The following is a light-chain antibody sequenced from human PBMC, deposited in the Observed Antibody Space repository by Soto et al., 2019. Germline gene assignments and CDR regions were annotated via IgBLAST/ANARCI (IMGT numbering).Light chain of an antibody. V-gene: IGLV1-47*01. CDR3: ASWDYSLSGVL. J-gene: IGLJ2*01. CDR1: SSNIGSND. Sequence: QSVLTQPPSASGTPGQRVTISCSGSSSNIGSNDAFWYQQLPGTAPKLLLYRSNQRPSGVPDRFSGSKSGTSASLAISGLRSEDEADYYCASWDYSLSGVLFGGGTKLTVL. CDR2: RSN.